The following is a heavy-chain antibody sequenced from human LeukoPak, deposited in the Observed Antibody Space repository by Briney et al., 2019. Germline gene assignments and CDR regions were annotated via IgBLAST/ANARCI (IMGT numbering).Heavy chain of an antibody. D-gene: IGHD3-3*01. Sequence: QPGGSLRLSCAASGFTFSSYAMSWVRQAPGKGLEWVSAISGSGGSTYYADSVKGRFTISRDNSKNTLYLQMNSLRAEDTAVYYCAKDPVLEWTTIHDAFDIWGQGTMVTVSS. CDR1: GFTFSSYA. CDR3: AKDPVLEWTTIHDAFDI. CDR2: ISGSGGST. V-gene: IGHV3-23*01. J-gene: IGHJ3*02.